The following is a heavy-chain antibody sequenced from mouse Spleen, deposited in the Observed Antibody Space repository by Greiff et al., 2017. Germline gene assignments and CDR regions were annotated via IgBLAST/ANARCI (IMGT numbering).Heavy chain of an antibody. V-gene: IGHV1-4*01. Sequence: QVQLQQSGAELARPGASVKMSCKASGYTFTSYTMHWVEQRPGQGLEWIGYINPSSGYTKYNQKFKDKATLTADKSSSTAYMQLSSLTSEDSAVYYCARAYDYWYFDVWGAGTTVTVSS. J-gene: IGHJ1*01. D-gene: IGHD2-12*01. CDR3: ARAYDYWYFDV. CDR2: INPSSGYT. CDR1: GYTFTSYT.